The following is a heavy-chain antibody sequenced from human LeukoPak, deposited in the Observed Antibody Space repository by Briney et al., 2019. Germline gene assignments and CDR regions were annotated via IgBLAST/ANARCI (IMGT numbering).Heavy chain of an antibody. CDR2: ISGSGGST. V-gene: IGHV3-23*01. Sequence: GGSLRLSCAASGFTFSSYAMSWVRQAPGKGLEWVSAISGSGGSTYYADSVKGRFTISRDNSKNTLYLQMNSLRAEDTAVYYCAKKKRYGSGSYYYYFDYWGQGTPVTVSS. D-gene: IGHD3-10*01. CDR1: GFTFSSYA. CDR3: AKKKRYGSGSYYYYFDY. J-gene: IGHJ4*02.